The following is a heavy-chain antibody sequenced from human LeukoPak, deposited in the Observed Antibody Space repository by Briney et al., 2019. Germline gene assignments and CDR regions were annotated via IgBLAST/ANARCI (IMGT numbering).Heavy chain of an antibody. CDR1: GFTFVDYG. CDR2: INYNGAIT. D-gene: IGHD3-16*01. J-gene: IGHJ4*02. Sequence: GGSLRLSCAPSGFTFVDYGLSWVRRAPGKGLEWLCAINYNGAITDYADSVKGRFTISRDNAKNSLYLRMDSLRAEDTALYYCARDRLGPSFNVSHFDLWGQGTLVTVSS. V-gene: IGHV3-20*04. CDR3: ARDRLGPSFNVSHFDL.